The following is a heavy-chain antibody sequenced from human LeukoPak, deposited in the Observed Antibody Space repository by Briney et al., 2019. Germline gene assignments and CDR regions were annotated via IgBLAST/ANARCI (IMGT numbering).Heavy chain of an antibody. CDR2: ISSSASII. V-gene: IGHV3-48*03. J-gene: IGHJ4*02. CDR3: ARRSVAGSYFDY. Sequence: PGGSLRLSCAASGFTFSSYEMNWVRQAPGKGLEWVSYISSSASIIFYADSVKGRFTISRDNAKNSLYLQVNSLRAEDTAVYYCARRSVAGSYFDYWGQGTLVTVSS. CDR1: GFTFSSYE. D-gene: IGHD6-19*01.